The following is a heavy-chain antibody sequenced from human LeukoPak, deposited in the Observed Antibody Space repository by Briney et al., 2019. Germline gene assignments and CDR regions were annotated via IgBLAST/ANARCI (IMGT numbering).Heavy chain of an antibody. D-gene: IGHD3-22*01. V-gene: IGHV1-2*02. CDR1: GYTFTSYY. CDR3: ARGGGRDYYDSSGYDAFDI. Sequence: ASVKVSCKASGYTFTSYYIHWVRQAPGQGLEWVGWISADNGNTNYAPKFQGRVTMTRDTSISTAYMELSRLRSDDTAVYYCARGGGRDYYDSSGYDAFDIWGQGTVVTVSS. CDR2: ISADNGNT. J-gene: IGHJ3*02.